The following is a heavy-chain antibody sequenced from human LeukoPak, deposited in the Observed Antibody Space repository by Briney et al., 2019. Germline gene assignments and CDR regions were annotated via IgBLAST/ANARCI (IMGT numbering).Heavy chain of an antibody. J-gene: IGHJ4*02. Sequence: SVKLSCTASAGTFTSYAISWVRQAHGQGHEWMGGIIPIFGTANYEQKFQGRVTSTTDESTSTAYMERSSLRAEDTAVYYCARVWCSSTSCYVPRGGVGYWGQGTLVTVCS. CDR2: IIPIFGTA. CDR1: AGTFTSYA. CDR3: ARVWCSSTSCYVPRGGVGY. V-gene: IGHV1-69*05. D-gene: IGHD2-2*01.